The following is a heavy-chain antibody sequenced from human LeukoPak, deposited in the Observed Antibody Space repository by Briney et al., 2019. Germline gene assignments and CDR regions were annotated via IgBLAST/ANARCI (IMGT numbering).Heavy chain of an antibody. CDR1: SGSFSGYY. CDR2: INHSGST. Sequence: PSETLSLTCAVYSGSFSGYYWSWIRQPPGKGLEWIGEINHSGSTNYNPSLKSRVTISVDTSKNQFSLKLSSVTAADTAVYYCARGGRYYDSSGYLKSGLDYWGQGTLVTVSS. D-gene: IGHD3-22*01. CDR3: ARGGRYYDSSGYLKSGLDY. J-gene: IGHJ4*02. V-gene: IGHV4-34*01.